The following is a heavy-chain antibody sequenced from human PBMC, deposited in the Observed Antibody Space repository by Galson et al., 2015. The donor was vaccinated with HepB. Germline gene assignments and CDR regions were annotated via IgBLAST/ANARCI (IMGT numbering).Heavy chain of an antibody. D-gene: IGHD3-3*01. CDR2: MNPNSGNT. Sequence: SVKVSCKASGYTFTSYDINWVRQATGQGLEWMGWMNPNSGNTGYAQKFQGRVTMTRNTSISTAYMELSSLRSEDTAVYYCARASRFLEWLLSPAFGYYYMDVWGKGTTVTVSS. CDR3: ARASRFLEWLLSPAFGYYYMDV. V-gene: IGHV1-8*01. CDR1: GYTFTSYD. J-gene: IGHJ6*03.